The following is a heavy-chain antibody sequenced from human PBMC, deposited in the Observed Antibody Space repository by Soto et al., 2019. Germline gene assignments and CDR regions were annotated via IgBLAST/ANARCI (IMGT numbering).Heavy chain of an antibody. CDR2: ISAYNGNT. V-gene: IGHV1-18*01. Sequence: QVQLVQSGAEVKKPGASVKVSCKASGYTFTSYGIRWVRQAPGQGLAWMGWISAYNGNTNYAQKLQGRITMTTDTTTHTAYMQLRSLSSDYTALYYCARDEGHSYLDPDAFDIWGQVTMVTVSS. J-gene: IGHJ3*02. D-gene: IGHD5-18*01. CDR1: GYTFTSYG. CDR3: ARDEGHSYLDPDAFDI.